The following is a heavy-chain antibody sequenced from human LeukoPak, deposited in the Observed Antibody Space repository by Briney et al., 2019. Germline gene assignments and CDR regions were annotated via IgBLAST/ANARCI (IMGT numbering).Heavy chain of an antibody. CDR1: GGSFSGYY. D-gene: IGHD2-2*01. V-gene: IGHV4-34*01. J-gene: IGHJ4*02. CDR3: ARGDGVVVPAARIYYFDY. Sequence: SETLSLTCAVYGGSFSGYYWSWIRQPPGKGLEWLGEINHSGSTNYNPSLKSRVTVSLATSKNQFSLKLSSVTAAATAVYYCARGDGVVVPAARIYYFDYWGQGTLVTVSS. CDR2: INHSGST.